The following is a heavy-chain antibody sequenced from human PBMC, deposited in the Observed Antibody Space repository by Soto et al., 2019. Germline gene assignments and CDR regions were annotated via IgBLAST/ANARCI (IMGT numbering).Heavy chain of an antibody. V-gene: IGHV1-18*01. CDR1: GYTFTSYG. CDR2: ISAYNGNT. D-gene: IGHD2-21*02. CDR3: AIFDVVVTASPPLDY. Sequence: GASVKVSCKASGYTFTSYGISWVRQAPGQGLEWMGWISAYNGNTNYAQKLQGRVTMTTDTSTSTAYMELRSLRSDDTAVYYCAIFDVVVTASPPLDYWGQGTLVTVSS. J-gene: IGHJ4*02.